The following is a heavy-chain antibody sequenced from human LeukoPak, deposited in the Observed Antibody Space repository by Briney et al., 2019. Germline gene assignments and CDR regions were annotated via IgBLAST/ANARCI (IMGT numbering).Heavy chain of an antibody. CDR2: ISAYNGNT. V-gene: IGHV1-18*01. CDR3: ARDPYDSSGYDY. CDR1: GGTFSSYA. Sequence: ASVKVSCKASGGTFSSYAISWVRQAPGQGLEWMGWISAYNGNTNYAQKLQGRVTMTTDTSTSTAYMELRSLRSDDTAVYYCARDPYDSSGYDYWGQGTLVTVSS. D-gene: IGHD3-22*01. J-gene: IGHJ4*02.